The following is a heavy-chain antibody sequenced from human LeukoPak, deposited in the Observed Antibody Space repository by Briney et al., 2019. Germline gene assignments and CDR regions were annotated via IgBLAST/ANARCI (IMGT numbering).Heavy chain of an antibody. J-gene: IGHJ4*02. CDR3: AREGVIRGGFDY. V-gene: IGHV4-30-4*01. CDR1: GGSISSGDYY. Sequence: SETLSLTCTVSGGSISSGDYYWSWIRQPPGKGLEWIGYIYYSGSTYYNPSLKSRVTISVDTSKNPFSLKLSSVTAADTAVYYCAREGVIRGGFDYWGQGTLVTVSS. D-gene: IGHD3-10*01. CDR2: IYYSGST.